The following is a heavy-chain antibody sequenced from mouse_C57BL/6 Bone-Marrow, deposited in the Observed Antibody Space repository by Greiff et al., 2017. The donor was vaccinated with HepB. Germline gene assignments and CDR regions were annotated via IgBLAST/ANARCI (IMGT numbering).Heavy chain of an antibody. V-gene: IGHV1-55*01. D-gene: IGHD1-1*01. Sequence: QVQLQQPGAELVKPGASVKMSCKASGYTFTSYWITWVKQRPGQGLEWIGDIYPGSGSTNYNEKFKSKATLTVDTSSSTAYMQLSSLTSEDSAVYYCAREGGVITTGDWYFDVWGTGTTVTVSS. CDR3: AREGGVITTGDWYFDV. CDR1: GYTFTSYW. CDR2: IYPGSGST. J-gene: IGHJ1*03.